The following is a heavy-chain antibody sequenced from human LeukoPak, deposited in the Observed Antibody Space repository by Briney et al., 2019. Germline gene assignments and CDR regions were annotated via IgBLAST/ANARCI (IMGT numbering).Heavy chain of an antibody. V-gene: IGHV3-21*01. J-gene: IGHJ6*03. CDR3: AREWDYGERNRKYYMDV. CDR2: ISSSSSYI. CDR1: GFTFSSYS. D-gene: IGHD4-17*01. Sequence: PGGSLRLSCAASGFTFSSYSMNWVRQAPGKGLEWVSSISSSSSYIYYADSVKGRFTISRDNAKNSLYLQMNSLRAEDTAVYYCAREWDYGERNRKYYMDVWGKGTTVTVSS.